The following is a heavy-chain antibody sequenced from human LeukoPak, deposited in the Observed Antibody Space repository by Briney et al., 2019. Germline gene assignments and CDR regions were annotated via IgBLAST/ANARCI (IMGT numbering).Heavy chain of an antibody. CDR1: GFSFSTYW. Sequence: GGSLRLSCAASGFSFSTYWINWVRQAPGKGLEWVANINQDGRENYYVDSVKGRFTISRDNAKNSLYLQMNSLRAEDTAVYYCARGTSDSRVTPTRYWGQGTLVTVSS. CDR3: ARGTSDSRVTPTRY. D-gene: IGHD3-22*01. V-gene: IGHV3-7*01. CDR2: INQDGREN. J-gene: IGHJ4*02.